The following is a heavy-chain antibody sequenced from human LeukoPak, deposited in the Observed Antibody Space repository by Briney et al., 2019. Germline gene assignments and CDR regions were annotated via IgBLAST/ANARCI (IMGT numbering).Heavy chain of an antibody. CDR3: AKDPVPYYHDSSAYFNY. CDR2: ISWNSGNI. D-gene: IGHD3-22*01. CDR1: GFTFDDYA. V-gene: IGHV3-9*01. Sequence: PGRSLRLSCAASGFTFDDYAMPWVRQAPGKGLEWVSGISWNSGNIGYADSVKGRFTISRNNAKNSLYLQMDSLRAEDTALYYCAKDPVPYYHDSSAYFNYWGQGTLVTVSS. J-gene: IGHJ4*02.